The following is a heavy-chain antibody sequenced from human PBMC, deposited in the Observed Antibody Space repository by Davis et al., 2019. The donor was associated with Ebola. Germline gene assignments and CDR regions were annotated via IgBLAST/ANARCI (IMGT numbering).Heavy chain of an antibody. D-gene: IGHD6-19*01. CDR2: IYYSGGT. Sequence: SETLSLTCSVSGGSISSYYWSWIRQSPGKGLEWIGFIYYSGGTNYNPTLKSRVTISVDTSKNQFSLRLSSVTAADTAVYYCARGGAVAGPWGQGTLVTVSS. J-gene: IGHJ4*02. V-gene: IGHV4-59*12. CDR1: GGSISSYY. CDR3: ARGGAVAGP.